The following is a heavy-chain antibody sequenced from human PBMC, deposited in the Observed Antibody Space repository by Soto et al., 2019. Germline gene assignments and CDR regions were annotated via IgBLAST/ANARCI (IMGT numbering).Heavy chain of an antibody. J-gene: IGHJ5*02. CDR2: INHSGST. V-gene: IGHV4-34*01. CDR1: GGSFSGYY. CDR3: ARGGYSYGVNWFDP. D-gene: IGHD5-18*01. Sequence: QVQLQQWGAGLLKPSETLSLTCAVYGGSFSGYYWSWIRQPPGKGLEWIGEINHSGSTNYNPSLKSRVNISVDTSKNPFSLKLSSVTAADTAVYYCARGGYSYGVNWFDPWGQGTLVTVSS.